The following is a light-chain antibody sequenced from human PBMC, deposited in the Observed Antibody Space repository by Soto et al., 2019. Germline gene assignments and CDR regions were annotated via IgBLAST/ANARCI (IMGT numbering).Light chain of an antibody. CDR3: QHSNNFHFT. CDR2: TAS. V-gene: IGKV1-12*01. Sequence: DIRMTQSPSSLSASVGARVPITCRASQGISTWLAWYPQNPGKAPKLLIYTASRLQSGVPPRFSGSGSGTDFTLTINSLQPEDFATYYCQHSNNFHFTFGQGTRLEIK. CDR1: QGISTW. J-gene: IGKJ5*01.